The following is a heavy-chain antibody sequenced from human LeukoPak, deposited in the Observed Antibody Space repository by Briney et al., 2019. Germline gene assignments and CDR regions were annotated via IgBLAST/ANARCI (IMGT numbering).Heavy chain of an antibody. V-gene: IGHV3-11*01. J-gene: IGHJ3*02. CDR3: ARDARGATLFDAFDI. Sequence: PGGSLRLSCAASGFTFSDYYMSWIRQAPGKGLEWVSYISSSGSTIYYADSVKGRFTISGDNAKNSLYLQMNSLRAEDTAVYYCARDARGATLFDAFDIWGQGTMVTVSS. CDR2: ISSSGSTI. CDR1: GFTFSDYY. D-gene: IGHD1-26*01.